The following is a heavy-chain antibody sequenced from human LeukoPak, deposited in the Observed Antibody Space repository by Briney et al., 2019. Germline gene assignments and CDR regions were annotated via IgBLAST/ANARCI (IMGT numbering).Heavy chain of an antibody. CDR3: ARASSSGWYLFDY. CDR2: IYYSGST. V-gene: IGHV4-59*01. Sequence: SETLSLTCTVSGGSISSYYWSWIRQPPGKGLEWIGYIYYSGSTKYNPSLKSRVTISVDTSKNQFSLKLSSVTAADTALYYCARASSSGWYLFDYWGQGTLVTVSS. D-gene: IGHD6-19*01. CDR1: GGSISSYY. J-gene: IGHJ4*02.